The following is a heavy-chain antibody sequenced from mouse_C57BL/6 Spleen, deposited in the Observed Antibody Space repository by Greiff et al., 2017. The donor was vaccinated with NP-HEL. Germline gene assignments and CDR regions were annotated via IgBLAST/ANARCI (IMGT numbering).Heavy chain of an antibody. V-gene: IGHV1-61*01. D-gene: IGHD4-1*01. Sequence: VQLQQSGAELVRPGSSVKLSCKASGYTFTSYWMDWVKQRPGQGLEWIGNIYPSDSETHYNQKFKDKATLTVDKSSSTAYMQLSSLTSEDSAVYYCARDLGLYWYFDVWGPGTTVTVSS. CDR2: IYPSDSET. CDR1: GYTFTSYW. J-gene: IGHJ1*01. CDR3: ARDLGLYWYFDV.